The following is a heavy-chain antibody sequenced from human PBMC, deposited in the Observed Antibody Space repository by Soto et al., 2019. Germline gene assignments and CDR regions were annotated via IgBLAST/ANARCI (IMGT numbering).Heavy chain of an antibody. J-gene: IGHJ6*02. V-gene: IGHV3-30*18. D-gene: IGHD5-12*01. CDR3: AKDQVAPILADYHYYYGMDV. Sequence: SLRLSFAASGFTFSSYGMHWVRQAPGKGLEWVAVISYDGSNKYYADSVKGRFTISRDNSKNTLYLQMNSLRAEDTAVYYCAKDQVAPILADYHYYYGMDVWGQGTTVTVSS. CDR2: ISYDGSNK. CDR1: GFTFSSYG.